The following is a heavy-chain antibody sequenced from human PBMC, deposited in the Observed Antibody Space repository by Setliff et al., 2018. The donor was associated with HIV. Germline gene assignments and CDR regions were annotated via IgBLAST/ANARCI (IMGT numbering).Heavy chain of an antibody. CDR1: GESLSGYY. V-gene: IGHV4-34*01. CDR3: ARDMMYHYDRSGSFGDFGP. D-gene: IGHD3-22*01. Sequence: SETLSLTCAVYGESLSGYYWSWSRPPPGKGLEWIGEVTHTSATNYNPSLQSRVTVSVDTSKNQFSLKLSSVTAADTAVYYCARDMMYHYDRSGSFGDFGPWGQGTQVTVSS. J-gene: IGHJ5*02. CDR2: VTHTSAT.